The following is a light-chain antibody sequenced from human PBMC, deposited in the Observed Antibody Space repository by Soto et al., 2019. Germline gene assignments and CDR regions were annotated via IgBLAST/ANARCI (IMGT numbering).Light chain of an antibody. V-gene: IGKV3-15*01. J-gene: IGKJ4*01. CDR2: GAS. Sequence: EIVMTQSPATLSVSPGDRVTLSCRASQSARSNSAWYQQKPGQTPRLLIYGASTRATGIPARFSGSGFETEFTLTISSLQSEDFAIYYCQQYNTWPLNFGGGTKVDIK. CDR3: QQYNTWPLN. CDR1: QSARSN.